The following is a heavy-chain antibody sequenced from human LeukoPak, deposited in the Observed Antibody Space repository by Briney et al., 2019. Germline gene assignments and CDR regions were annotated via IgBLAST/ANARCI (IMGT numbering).Heavy chain of an antibody. J-gene: IGHJ4*02. CDR2: IYHSGST. CDR1: GGSISSGGYS. CDR3: ARAGYDSSGYPVPFDY. Sequence: SETLSLTCAVSGGSISSGGYSWSWVRQPPGKGLEWIGYIYHSGSTYCNPSLKSRVTISVDRSKNQFSLKLSSVTAADTAVYYCARAGYDSSGYPVPFDYWGQGTLVTVSS. D-gene: IGHD3-22*01. V-gene: IGHV4-30-2*01.